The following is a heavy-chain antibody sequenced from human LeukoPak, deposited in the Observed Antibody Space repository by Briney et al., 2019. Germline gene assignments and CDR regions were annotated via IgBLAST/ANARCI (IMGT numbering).Heavy chain of an antibody. CDR3: AGLSGSWHAYYYYYYMDV. Sequence: GGSLRLSCAASGFTFSSYEMNWVRQAPGKGLEWVSYISSSGSTIYYADSVKGRFTISRDNAKNSLYLQMNGLRAEDTAVYYCAGLSGSWHAYYYYYYMDVWGKGTTVTISS. CDR2: ISSSGSTI. CDR1: GFTFSSYE. D-gene: IGHD6-13*01. V-gene: IGHV3-48*03. J-gene: IGHJ6*03.